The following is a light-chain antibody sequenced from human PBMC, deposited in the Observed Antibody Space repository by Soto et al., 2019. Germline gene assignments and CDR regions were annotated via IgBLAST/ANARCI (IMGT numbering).Light chain of an antibody. Sequence: DIQMTQSPSSLSASVGDRVTITCRARQSFNRYLSWYQQKRWKAPKLLIYAASSLQSGVPSRFSGSGSGTHFTLSISSLQPEDFATYYCQQSYISPLTFGGGTKVEI. J-gene: IGKJ4*01. CDR2: AAS. CDR3: QQSYISPLT. V-gene: IGKV1-39*01. CDR1: QSFNRY.